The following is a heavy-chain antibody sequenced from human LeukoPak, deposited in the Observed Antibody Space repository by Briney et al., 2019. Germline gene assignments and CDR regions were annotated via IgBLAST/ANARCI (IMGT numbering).Heavy chain of an antibody. Sequence: PGRSLRLSCAASGFTLSSYAMHWVRQAPGKGLEWVAVISYDGSNKYYADSVKGRFTISRDNSKNTLYLQMNSLRAEDTAVYYCAKDMVGATQFDYWGQGTLVTVSS. D-gene: IGHD1-26*01. CDR3: AKDMVGATQFDY. J-gene: IGHJ4*02. CDR1: GFTLSSYA. CDR2: ISYDGSNK. V-gene: IGHV3-30*04.